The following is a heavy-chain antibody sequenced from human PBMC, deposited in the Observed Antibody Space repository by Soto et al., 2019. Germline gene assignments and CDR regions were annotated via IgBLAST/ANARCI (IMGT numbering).Heavy chain of an antibody. Sequence: QITLKESGPTLVKPTQTLTLTCTFSGFSLTGSGVGVGWIRQPPGKALEWLALIYWDDDKRYSPSLKSRLTITKDTSKNQVDLTVTNMDPVDTATYYCARFLWSDTSLYYFDYWGQGTLVTVSS. V-gene: IGHV2-5*02. CDR1: GFSLTGSGVG. J-gene: IGHJ4*02. CDR2: IYWDDDK. CDR3: ARFLWSDTSLYYFDY. D-gene: IGHD3-3*01.